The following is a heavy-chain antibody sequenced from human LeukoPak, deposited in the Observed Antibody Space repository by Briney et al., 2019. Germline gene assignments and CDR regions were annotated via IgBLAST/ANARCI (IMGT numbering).Heavy chain of an antibody. CDR2: IYSGGST. J-gene: IGHJ4*02. D-gene: IGHD6-19*01. V-gene: IGHV3-53*01. Sequence: GGSLRLSCAASRFTLSSYYMNWVRQAPGKGLEWVSVIYSGGSTFYADSVKGRFTISRDNSKNALYLQMNSLRAEDTAVYYCAGDPSGNLHFDYWGQGTLVTVSS. CDR1: RFTLSSYY. CDR3: AGDPSGNLHFDY.